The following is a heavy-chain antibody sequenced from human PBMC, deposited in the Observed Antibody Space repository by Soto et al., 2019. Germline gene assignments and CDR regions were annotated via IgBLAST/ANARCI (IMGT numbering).Heavy chain of an antibody. CDR2: ISYDGSNQ. D-gene: IGHD6-6*01. CDR3: ARELAASFDY. Sequence: GGSLRLSCAASGYTFSSYPMHWVRQAPGKGLEWVAVISYDGSNQYYADSVKGRFTISRDSSKNTLYLQMNSLRAEDTAVYYCARELAASFDYWGQGTRVTVS. J-gene: IGHJ4*02. V-gene: IGHV3-30-3*01. CDR1: GYTFSSYP.